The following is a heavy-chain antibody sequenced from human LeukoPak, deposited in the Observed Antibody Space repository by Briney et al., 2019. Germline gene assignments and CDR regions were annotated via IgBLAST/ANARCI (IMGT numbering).Heavy chain of an antibody. CDR3: ARDGIAAAGPPYYYYYYMDV. CDR2: ISHDGSNK. D-gene: IGHD6-13*01. V-gene: IGHV3-30*01. CDR1: GFTFSSYA. Sequence: GGSLRLSCAASGFTFSSYAMHWVRQAPGKGLEWVAVISHDGSNKYYADSVKGRFTISRDNSKNTLYLQMNSLRAEDTAVYYCARDGIAAAGPPYYYYYYMDVWGKGTTVTVSS. J-gene: IGHJ6*03.